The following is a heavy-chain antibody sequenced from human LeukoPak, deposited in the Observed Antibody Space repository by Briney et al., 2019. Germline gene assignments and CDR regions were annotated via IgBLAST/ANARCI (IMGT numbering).Heavy chain of an antibody. D-gene: IGHD3-3*01. V-gene: IGHV4-59*01. CDR3: ARDLAIFGVGGYYYYGMDV. CDR1: GGSISSYY. J-gene: IGHJ6*02. Sequence: SETLSLTCTVSGGSISSYYWSWIRQPPGKGLEWIGYIYYSGSTNYNPSLKSRVTISVDTSKNQFSLKLSSVTAADTAVCYCARDLAIFGVGGYYYYGMDVWGQGTTVTVSS. CDR2: IYYSGST.